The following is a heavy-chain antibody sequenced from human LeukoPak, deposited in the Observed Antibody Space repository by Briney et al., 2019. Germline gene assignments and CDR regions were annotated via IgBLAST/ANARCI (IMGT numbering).Heavy chain of an antibody. Sequence: GGSLRLSCAASGFTFSNHWMSWVRQAPGKGLEWVANIKEDGGELNYVDSVKGRFTISRDTAKNSLYLQVNSLRAEDTAVYYCARESRGYDILTGKYHRGYYSYYMDVWGKGTTVTVSS. CDR1: GFTFSNHW. V-gene: IGHV3-7*01. D-gene: IGHD3-9*01. J-gene: IGHJ6*03. CDR3: ARESRGYDILTGKYHRGYYSYYMDV. CDR2: IKEDGGEL.